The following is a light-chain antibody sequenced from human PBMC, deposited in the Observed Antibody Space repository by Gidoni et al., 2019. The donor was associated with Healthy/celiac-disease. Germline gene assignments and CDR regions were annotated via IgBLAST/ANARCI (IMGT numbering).Light chain of an antibody. CDR1: SLRSYY. CDR2: GKN. CDR3: NSRDSSGNHRVV. Sequence: SELTQDPAVSVALGQTVRITCQGDSLRSYYASWYQQKPGQAPVLVIYGKNNRPSGIADRFSGSSSGNTASLTITGAQAEDEADYYCNSRDSSGNHRVVFGGGTKLTV. V-gene: IGLV3-19*01. J-gene: IGLJ2*01.